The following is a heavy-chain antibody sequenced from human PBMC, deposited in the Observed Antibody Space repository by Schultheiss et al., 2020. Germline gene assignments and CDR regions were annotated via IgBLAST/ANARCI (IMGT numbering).Heavy chain of an antibody. D-gene: IGHD3/OR15-3a*01. CDR3: ARDPASMDSQHHYYMDV. CDR1: AFTFSSYA. CDR2: ISYDGSNK. J-gene: IGHJ6*03. Sequence: GGSLRLSCAASAFTFSSYAMHWVRQAPGKGLEWVAVISYDGSNKYYADSVKGRFTISRDNSKNTLYLQMNSLRAEDTAVYYCARDPASMDSQHHYYMDVWGKGTTVTVSS. V-gene: IGHV3-30-3*01.